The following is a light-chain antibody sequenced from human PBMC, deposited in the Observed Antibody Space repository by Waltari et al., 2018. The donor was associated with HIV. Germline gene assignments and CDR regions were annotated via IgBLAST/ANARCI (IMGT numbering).Light chain of an antibody. J-gene: IGLJ3*02. CDR2: YDR. Sequence: SYILTQSPSVSVAPGGTATITCGGNNIGFKSVEWYQPKPGQAPLLVMYYDRTRPSGIPERFSGSNSGNTATLTISSVDAGDEADYYCEVWDSSSDYVLFGGGTRLTVL. CDR3: EVWDSSSDYVL. V-gene: IGLV3-21*04. CDR1: NIGFKS.